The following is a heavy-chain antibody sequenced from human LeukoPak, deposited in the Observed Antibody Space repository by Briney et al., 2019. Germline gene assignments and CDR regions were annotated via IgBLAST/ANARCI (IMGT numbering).Heavy chain of an antibody. J-gene: IGHJ4*02. CDR2: INPYNGYT. CDR3: ARQYSGYGYGGY. CDR1: GYTFTTYG. V-gene: IGHV1-18*04. D-gene: IGHD5-12*01. Sequence: ASVKVSCKASGYTFTTYGINWVRQAPGQGLEWMGWINPYNGYTNYAQNLQGRVTMTTNTSTSTAYMELRNLTSDDTAMYYCARQYSGYGYGGYWGQGTLVTVSS.